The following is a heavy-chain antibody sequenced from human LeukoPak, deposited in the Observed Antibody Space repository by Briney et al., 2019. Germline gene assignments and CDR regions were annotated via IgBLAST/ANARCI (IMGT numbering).Heavy chain of an antibody. CDR1: GFTFSSYG. CDR2: IWYDGSNK. Sequence: PGGSLRLSCAASGFTFSSYGMHWVRQAPGKGLEWVAVIWYDGSNKYYADSVKGRFTISRDNSKNTLYLQMNSLRAEDTAVYDCAKSRDSSGYYQLGGQGTLVTVSS. D-gene: IGHD3-22*01. CDR3: AKSRDSSGYYQL. J-gene: IGHJ4*02. V-gene: IGHV3-33*06.